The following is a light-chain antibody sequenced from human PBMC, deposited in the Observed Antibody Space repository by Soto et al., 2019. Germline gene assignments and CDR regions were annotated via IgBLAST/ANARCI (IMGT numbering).Light chain of an antibody. V-gene: IGKV1-33*01. CDR3: IENHKLPPP. J-gene: IGKJ3*01. CDR2: DES. Sequence: DIQMTQSPSSLSASVGDRVTITCQASHDISNFLNWYQQKPGKAPKLLILDESNLKTGVPSRFIGSGSRTEITLPINSRQCEGAATYYCIENHKLPPPVGPGTTVDI. CDR1: HDISNF.